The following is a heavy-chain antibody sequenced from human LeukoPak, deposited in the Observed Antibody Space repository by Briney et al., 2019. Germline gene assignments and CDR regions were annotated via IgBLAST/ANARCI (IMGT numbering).Heavy chain of an antibody. J-gene: IGHJ2*01. Sequence: PSETLSLTCSVSGGSISNYYWSWIRQPPGKGLEWIGHVYYTGTTNYNPSLQSRVTISVDTSKNQLSLKLTPVTAEDTAVYYCAREERADYDFWSGYADNWYFDFWGRGTLVTVSS. D-gene: IGHD3-3*01. CDR1: GGSISNYY. V-gene: IGHV4-59*12. CDR3: AREERADYDFWSGYADNWYFDF. CDR2: VYYTGTT.